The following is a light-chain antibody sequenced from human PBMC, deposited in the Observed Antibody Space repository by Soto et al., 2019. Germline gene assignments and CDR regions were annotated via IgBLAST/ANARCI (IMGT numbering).Light chain of an antibody. CDR3: QSYDSSLSGSNWV. CDR1: SSNIGAGYD. CDR2: GNS. J-gene: IGLJ3*02. Sequence: QSVLTQPPSVSVAPGQRVTISCTGSSSNIGAGYDVHWYQQLPGTAPKLLIYGNSNRPSGVPDRFSGSKSGTSASLAITGLQAEDEADYYCQSYDSSLSGSNWVFGGGTQLTVL. V-gene: IGLV1-40*01.